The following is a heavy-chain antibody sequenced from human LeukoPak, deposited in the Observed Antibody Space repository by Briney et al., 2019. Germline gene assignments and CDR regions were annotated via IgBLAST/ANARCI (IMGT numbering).Heavy chain of an antibody. CDR1: GFTFDDYA. D-gene: IGHD6-13*01. CDR2: ISWNSGSI. Sequence: GRSLRLSCAASGFTFDDYAMHWVRQAPGKGLEWVSGISWNSGSIGYADSVKGRFTISRDNAKNSLYLQMNSLRAEDMALYYCAKSSGYSSSWYLDYWGQGTLVTVSS. CDR3: AKSSGYSSSWYLDY. J-gene: IGHJ4*02. V-gene: IGHV3-9*03.